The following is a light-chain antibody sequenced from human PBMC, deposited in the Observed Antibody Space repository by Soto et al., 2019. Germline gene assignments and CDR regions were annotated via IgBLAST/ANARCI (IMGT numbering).Light chain of an antibody. CDR3: QQYGSSPPWT. J-gene: IGKJ1*01. CDR2: GAS. Sequence: EIVLTLSPGTLSLSTGERATLSCRASQSVNSNLAWYQQKPGQAPRLLIYGASSRATGIPDRFSGSGSGTDFTLTISRLEPEDFAVYYCQQYGSSPPWTFGQGTKVDIK. CDR1: QSVNSN. V-gene: IGKV3-20*01.